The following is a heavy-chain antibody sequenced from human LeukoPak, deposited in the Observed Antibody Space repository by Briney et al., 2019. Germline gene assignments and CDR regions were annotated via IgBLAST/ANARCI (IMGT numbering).Heavy chain of an antibody. CDR2: ISYDGSNK. V-gene: IGHV3-30-3*01. J-gene: IGHJ4*02. Sequence: GRSLRLSCAASGFTFSSYAMHWVRQAPGKGLEWVAVISYDGSNKYYADSVKGRFTISRDNSKNTLYLQMNSLRAEDTAVYYCVSGRLGGGPAIIGYWGQGTLVTVSS. CDR3: VSGRLGGGPAIIGY. CDR1: GFTFSSYA. D-gene: IGHD3-16*01.